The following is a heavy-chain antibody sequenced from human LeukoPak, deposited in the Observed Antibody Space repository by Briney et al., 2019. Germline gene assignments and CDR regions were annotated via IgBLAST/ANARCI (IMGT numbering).Heavy chain of an antibody. Sequence: ASVKVSCKASGYTFINYVINWLRQAPGQGLEWMGWISAYNGNTDYAQKLQGRVTMTTDTSTSTAYMELRSLRSDDTAVYYCARGLSGIVGATYYFDYWGQGTLVTVSS. J-gene: IGHJ4*02. D-gene: IGHD1-26*01. CDR3: ARGLSGIVGATYYFDY. V-gene: IGHV1-18*01. CDR2: ISAYNGNT. CDR1: GYTFINYV.